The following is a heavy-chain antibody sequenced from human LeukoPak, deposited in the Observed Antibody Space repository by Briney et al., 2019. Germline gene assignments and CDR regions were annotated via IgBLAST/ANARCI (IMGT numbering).Heavy chain of an antibody. CDR3: ARGYCSSTSCYLAYY. D-gene: IGHD2-2*01. CDR1: GGSISSGGYS. CDR2: IYHSGST. Sequence: MTSQTLSLTCAVSGGSISSGGYSWSWIRQPPGKGLEWIGYIYHSGSTYYNPSLKSQVTISVDRSKNQFSLKLSSVTAADTAVYYCARGYCSSTSCYLAYYWGQGTLVTVSS. V-gene: IGHV4-30-2*01. J-gene: IGHJ4*02.